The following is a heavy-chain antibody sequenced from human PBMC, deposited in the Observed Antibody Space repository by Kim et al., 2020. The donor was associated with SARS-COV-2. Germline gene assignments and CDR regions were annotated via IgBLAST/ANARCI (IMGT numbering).Heavy chain of an antibody. J-gene: IGHJ6*02. D-gene: IGHD3-10*01. CDR3: ARGYGSGSPYGMDV. Sequence: NPPPKRRVTISGDRSKNQFSLKLSSVTAADTAVYYCARGYGSGSPYGMDVWGQGTTVTVSS. V-gene: IGHV4-30-2*01.